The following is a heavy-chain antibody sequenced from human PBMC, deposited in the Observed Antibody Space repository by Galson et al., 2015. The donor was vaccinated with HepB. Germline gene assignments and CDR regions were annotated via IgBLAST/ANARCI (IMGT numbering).Heavy chain of an antibody. J-gene: IGHJ4*02. CDR2: VSGRSGKT. V-gene: IGHV3-23*01. D-gene: IGHD4-23*01. CDR1: GFTFDNYV. Sequence: SLRLSCAASGFTFDNYVMNWVRQVPGKGLEWVSGVSGRSGKTYYADYVKDRFTISRDNTNNVMSLQMNSLRVDDTATYYCAKSRYYGGQFDFWGQGTLATVSS. CDR3: AKSRYYGGQFDF.